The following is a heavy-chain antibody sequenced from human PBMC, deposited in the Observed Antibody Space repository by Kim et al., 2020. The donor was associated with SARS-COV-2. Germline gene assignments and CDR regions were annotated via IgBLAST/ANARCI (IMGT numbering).Heavy chain of an antibody. D-gene: IGHD3-22*01. V-gene: IGHV3-53*01. Sequence: VKGRFTISRDNSKNTLYLQMNSLRAEDTAVYYCARSYYDSSGYTIDAFDIWGQGTMVTVSS. CDR3: ARSYYDSSGYTIDAFDI. J-gene: IGHJ3*02.